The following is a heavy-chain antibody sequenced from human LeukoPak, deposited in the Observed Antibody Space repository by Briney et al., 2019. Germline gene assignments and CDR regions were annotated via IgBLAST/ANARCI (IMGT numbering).Heavy chain of an antibody. Sequence: SVKVSCKASGGTFSSYAISWVRQAPGQGLEWMGRIITILGIANYAQKFQGRVTITADKSTSTAYMELSSLRSEDTAVYYCARDYDRLQYYYYGMDVWGQGTTVTVSS. CDR2: IITILGIA. D-gene: IGHD3-22*01. J-gene: IGHJ6*02. CDR3: ARDYDRLQYYYYGMDV. CDR1: GGTFSSYA. V-gene: IGHV1-69*04.